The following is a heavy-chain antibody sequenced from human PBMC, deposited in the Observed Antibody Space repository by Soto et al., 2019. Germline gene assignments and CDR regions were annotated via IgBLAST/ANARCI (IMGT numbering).Heavy chain of an antibody. V-gene: IGHV4-59*08. Sequence: PSETLSLTCTVSGGSISRYYWSWIRQPPGKGLEWIGYIYYTGSTNYNPSLKSRVTISIDTSKNQFSLQLNSVTAADTAVYYCARSFYASGTSFFDSWGQGTRVTVSS. CDR3: ARSFYASGTSFFDS. CDR2: IYYTGST. D-gene: IGHD3-10*01. CDR1: GGSISRYY. J-gene: IGHJ4*02.